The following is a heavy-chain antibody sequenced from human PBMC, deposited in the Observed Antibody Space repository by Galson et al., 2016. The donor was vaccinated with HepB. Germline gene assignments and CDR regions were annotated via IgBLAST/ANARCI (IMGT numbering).Heavy chain of an antibody. V-gene: IGHV4-39*01. CDR3: ATLVLAAIVYFDS. J-gene: IGHJ4*02. CDR1: GGSISSRGYY. CDR2: IHSSGST. Sequence: SETLSLTCTVSGGSISSRGYYWGWIRQSPGKGLEWIGSIHSSGSTYYNLSLKSRVTISADTSKNQCSLNLSSVTAADTAVYYCATLVLAAIVYFDSWGQGTLVTVSS. D-gene: IGHD2-21*02.